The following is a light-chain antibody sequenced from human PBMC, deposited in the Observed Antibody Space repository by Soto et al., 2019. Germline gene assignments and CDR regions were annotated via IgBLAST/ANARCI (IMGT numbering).Light chain of an antibody. CDR1: QSISTS. CDR2: DAS. CDR3: QQYNSDYT. V-gene: IGKV1-5*01. Sequence: DIQMTQSPSTLSASVGDRVTITCRASQSISTSLAWYQQKPGKAPKFLIYDASSLESGVPSRFSVSGSGTEFTLTISSLQPDDFASYYCQQYNSDYTFGQGTKLEIK. J-gene: IGKJ2*01.